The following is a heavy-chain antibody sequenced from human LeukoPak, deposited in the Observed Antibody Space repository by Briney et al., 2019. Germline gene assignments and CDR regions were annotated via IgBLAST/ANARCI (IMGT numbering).Heavy chain of an antibody. CDR3: ARERYCSGGGCYRGYAFHI. J-gene: IGHJ3*02. V-gene: IGHV3-7*01. CDR2: IKEDGSET. D-gene: IGHD2-15*01. CDR1: GFTFNNYY. Sequence: PGGSLRLSCAVSGFTFNNYYMTWVCQAPGKGLEWVAGIKEDGSETYYVDSVKGRFTISRDNAKNSLFLQMSSLRAEDTAVYYCARERYCSGGGCYRGYAFHIWGQGTMVTVSS.